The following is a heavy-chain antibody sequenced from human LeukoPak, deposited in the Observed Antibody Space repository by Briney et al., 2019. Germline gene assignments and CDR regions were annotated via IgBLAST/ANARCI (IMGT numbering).Heavy chain of an antibody. V-gene: IGHV3-30*02. J-gene: IGHJ3*02. CDR2: ILYGGNKK. CDR3: AKDLVSGHYYGEAFHI. CDR1: RFPFSTYH. D-gene: IGHD3-22*01. Sequence: GGSLRLSCAGSRFPFSTYHIHWVRHSTREAGQWVAYILYGGNKKLYTDSVKGLFTISRDNSKNTLYLQMNSLRAEDTAVYYCAKDLVSGHYYGEAFHIWGQGAMVTVSS.